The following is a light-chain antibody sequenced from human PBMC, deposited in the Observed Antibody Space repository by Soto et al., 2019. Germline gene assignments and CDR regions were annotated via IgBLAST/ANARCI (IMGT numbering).Light chain of an antibody. CDR1: DIARKT. CDR3: PVCDISSDHHV. J-gene: IGLJ1*01. V-gene: IGLV3-21*02. Sequence: SYELTQPPSVSVAPGQTARITCGGNDIARKTVHWYQQKPGQAPVLVVYDDDERPSGIPERFSGSNSGNTATLTISRVEAGDEADYYCPVCDISSDHHVFGTGPKV. CDR2: DDD.